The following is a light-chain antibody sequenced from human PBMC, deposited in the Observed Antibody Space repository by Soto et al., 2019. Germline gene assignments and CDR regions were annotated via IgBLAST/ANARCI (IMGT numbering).Light chain of an antibody. Sequence: QSVLTQPASVSGSPGQSITISCTGTSSDVGGYNYVSWYQQHPGKAPKLMIYDVSNRPSGVSNRFSGSKSGNTASLTISGLQAEYEADDNCRSYTSGSTYVFGTGTKLTAL. V-gene: IGLV2-14*01. CDR2: DVS. CDR3: RSYTSGSTYV. CDR1: SSDVGGYNY. J-gene: IGLJ1*01.